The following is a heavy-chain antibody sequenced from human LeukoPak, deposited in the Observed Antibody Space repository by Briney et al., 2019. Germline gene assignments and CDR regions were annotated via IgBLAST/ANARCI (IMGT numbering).Heavy chain of an antibody. J-gene: IGHJ4*02. D-gene: IGHD4-17*01. Sequence: GGSLRLSCAASGFMLSGSAMNWVRQAPGKGLEWVSSINDAGSHIYYTDSVKGRFTISRDNAKNSLDLQMNSLRAEDSALYYCARDPAHYLRYGYFDYWGQGTLVTVSS. V-gene: IGHV3-21*01. CDR2: INDAGSHI. CDR1: GFMLSGSA. CDR3: ARDPAHYLRYGYFDY.